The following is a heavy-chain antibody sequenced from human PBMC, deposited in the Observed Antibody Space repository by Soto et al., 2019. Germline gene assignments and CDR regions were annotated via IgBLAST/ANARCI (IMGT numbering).Heavy chain of an antibody. V-gene: IGHV4-31*03. J-gene: IGHJ4*02. CDR1: GGSISSGGYY. Sequence: QVQLQESGPGLVKPSQTLSLTCTVSGGSISSGGYYWSWIRQHPGKALEWIAYIYYSGSTYYNPSPERRVTLAVDTSTNQFSLKLSSVTAADTAVYYCARGGGYRYYFDYWGQGTLVTVSS. CDR2: IYYSGST. CDR3: ARGGGYRYYFDY. D-gene: IGHD5-12*01.